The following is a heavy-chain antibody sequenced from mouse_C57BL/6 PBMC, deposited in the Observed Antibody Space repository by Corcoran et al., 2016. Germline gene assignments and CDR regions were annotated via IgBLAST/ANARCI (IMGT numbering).Heavy chain of an antibody. CDR2: INPNNGGT. CDR3: ARGGYSYYYAIDH. J-gene: IGHJ4*01. CDR1: GSTFTDYY. V-gene: IGHV1-26*01. D-gene: IGHD2-3*01. Sequence: EVQLQQSGPELVKPGASVKISCKASGSTFTDYYMNWVKQSHGKSLEWIGDINPNNGGTSYNQKFKGKATLTVDKSSSTAYMELRSLTSEDSAVYYCARGGYSYYYAIDHGVQGTSATVSS.